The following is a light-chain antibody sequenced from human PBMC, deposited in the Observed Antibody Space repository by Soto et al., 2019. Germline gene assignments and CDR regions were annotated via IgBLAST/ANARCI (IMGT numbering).Light chain of an antibody. V-gene: IGLV2-14*01. CDR3: SSYTSSSTPLYV. CDR2: EVT. J-gene: IGLJ1*01. Sequence: QSALAQPASVSGSPGQSITISCAGTNRDVGGYNYVSWYQQYPGKAPKLIIYEVTYRPSGVSNRFSGSKSGNTASLTISGLQAEDEADYYCSSYTSSSTPLYVFGTGTKVTVL. CDR1: NRDVGGYNY.